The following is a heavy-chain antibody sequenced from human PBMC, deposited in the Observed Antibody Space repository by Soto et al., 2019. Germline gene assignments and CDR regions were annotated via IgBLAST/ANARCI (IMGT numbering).Heavy chain of an antibody. J-gene: IGHJ4*02. CDR3: AFSNHDLFDY. D-gene: IGHD1-1*01. CDR1: GFTFSSYA. V-gene: IGHV3-30-3*01. Sequence: QVQLVESGGGVVQPGRSLRLSGAASGFTFSSYAMHWVRQAPGKGLEWVAVISYDGSNKYYANSVKGRFTISRDNSKNTLYLQMNSLRAEDTAVYYCAFSNHDLFDYWGQGTLVTVSS. CDR2: ISYDGSNK.